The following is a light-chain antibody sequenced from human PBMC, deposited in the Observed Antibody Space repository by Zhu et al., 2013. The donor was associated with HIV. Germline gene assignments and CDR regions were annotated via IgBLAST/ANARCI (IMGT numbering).Light chain of an antibody. CDR3: QQYGSAYT. CDR1: QSVSSSY. V-gene: IGKV3-20*01. CDR2: GAS. J-gene: IGKJ3*01. Sequence: EIVLTQSPGTLSMSPGESATLSCRASQSVSSSYLAWYQQKPGQAPRVLIYGASSRATGIPDRFSGSGSGTDSTLIISGLEPEDFAVYYCQQYGSAYTFGPGT.